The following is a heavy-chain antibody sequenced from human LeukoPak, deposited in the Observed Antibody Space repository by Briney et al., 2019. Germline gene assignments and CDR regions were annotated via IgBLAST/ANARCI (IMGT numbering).Heavy chain of an antibody. J-gene: IGHJ5*02. D-gene: IGHD3-3*01. CDR3: ARDAKANYDFWSGYGSYNWFDP. CDR2: IYTSGST. CDR1: GGSISSYY. V-gene: IGHV4-4*07. Sequence: SETLSLTCTVSGGSISSYYWGWIRQPAGKGLEWIGRIYTSGSTNYNPSLKSRVTMSVDTSKSQFSLKLSSVTAADTAVYYCARDAKANYDFWSGYGSYNWFDPWGQGTLVTVSS.